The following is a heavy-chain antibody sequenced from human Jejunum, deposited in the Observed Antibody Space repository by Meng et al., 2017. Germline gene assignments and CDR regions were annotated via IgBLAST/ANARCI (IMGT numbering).Heavy chain of an antibody. Sequence: QGHLKESGQGLLKPSGSLSLTCAVSGGSISTSDWWSWVRQPPGKGLEWIGEIHHSGSTNYNPSLKSRVTISVDKSKNQFSLKLNSVTAADTAVYYCAREWSGSYRHFDYWGQGTLVTVSS. J-gene: IGHJ4*02. CDR1: GGSISTSDW. V-gene: IGHV4-4*02. D-gene: IGHD1-26*01. CDR2: IHHSGST. CDR3: AREWSGSYRHFDY.